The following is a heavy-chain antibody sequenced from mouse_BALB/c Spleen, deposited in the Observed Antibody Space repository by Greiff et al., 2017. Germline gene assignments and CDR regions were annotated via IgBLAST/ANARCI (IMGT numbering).Heavy chain of an antibody. CDR1: GYSITSDYA. J-gene: IGHJ4*01. Sequence: EVQLVESGPGLVKPSQSLSLTCTVTGYSITSDYAWNWIRQFPGNKLEWMGYISYSGSTSYNPSLKSRISITRDTSKNQFFLQLNSVTTEDTATYYCSTARATDYAMDYWGQGTSVTVSS. CDR3: STARATDYAMDY. CDR2: ISYSGST. V-gene: IGHV3-2*02. D-gene: IGHD3-2*01.